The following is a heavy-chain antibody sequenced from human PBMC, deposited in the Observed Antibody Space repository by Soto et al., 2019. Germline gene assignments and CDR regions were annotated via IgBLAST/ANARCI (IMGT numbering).Heavy chain of an antibody. J-gene: IGHJ6*04. CDR1: GYSFTGYR. V-gene: IGHV1-2*02. CDR3: VRDMVATVDGYYYYAVDV. D-gene: IGHD5-12*01. Sequence: ASVKVSCKPSGYSFTGYRLHWVRQAPGQGLEWMGWLNPQNGDTSYAQKFRYRVTMTSDTSITTAYMDLSRLTSDDTATYYCVRDMVATVDGYYYYAVDVWRKGTTVTVSS. CDR2: LNPQNGDT.